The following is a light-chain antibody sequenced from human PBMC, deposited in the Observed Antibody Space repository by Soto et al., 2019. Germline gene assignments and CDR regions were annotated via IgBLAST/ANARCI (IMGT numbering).Light chain of an antibody. CDR2: ENN. V-gene: IGLV1-51*02. CDR3: GTCDSSLSAVV. CDR1: SSNIGNNY. Sequence: QSVLTQPPSVSAARGQKVTISCSGSSSNIGNNYVSWYQQLPGTAPKLLIYENNKRPSGIPDRFSGSKSGTSATLGITGLQTGDEADYNCGTCDSSLSAVVFGGGNKLTVL. J-gene: IGLJ2*01.